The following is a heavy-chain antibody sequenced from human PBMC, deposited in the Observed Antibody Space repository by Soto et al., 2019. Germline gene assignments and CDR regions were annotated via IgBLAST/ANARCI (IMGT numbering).Heavy chain of an antibody. J-gene: IGHJ4*02. CDR3: AKDAPYYYDSSGYYGPFDY. CDR2: IKQDGSEK. D-gene: IGHD3-22*01. CDR1: GFTFSSYW. Sequence: PGGSLRLSCAASGFTFSSYWMSWVRHAPGKGLEWVANIKQDGSEKYYVDSVKGRFTISRDNSKNTLYLQMNSLRAEDTAMYYCAKDAPYYYDSSGYYGPFDYWGQGTLVTVSS. V-gene: IGHV3-7*01.